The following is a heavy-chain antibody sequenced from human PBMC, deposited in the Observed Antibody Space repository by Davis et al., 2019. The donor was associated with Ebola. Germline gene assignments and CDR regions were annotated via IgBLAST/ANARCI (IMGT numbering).Heavy chain of an antibody. CDR1: GASISRYY. J-gene: IGHJ4*02. D-gene: IGHD5-18*01. V-gene: IGHV4-59*01. CDR2: TSYNGNT. Sequence: SETLSLTCTVSGASISRYYWSCIRQTPGQGLEWMGHTSYNGNTHYSPSLKNRLTISVDTSKNQFSLKLSSVTTADTGLYYCARDVETEYFDSWGQGTLVTV. CDR3: ARDVETEYFDS.